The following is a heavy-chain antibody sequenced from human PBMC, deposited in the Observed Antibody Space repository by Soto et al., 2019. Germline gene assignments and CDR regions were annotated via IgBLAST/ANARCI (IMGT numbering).Heavy chain of an antibody. CDR1: GFTFSSYG. CDR2: ISYDGSNK. Sequence: QVQLVESGGGVVQPGRSLRLSCAASGFTFSSYGMHWVRQAPGKGLEWVAVISYDGSNKYYADSVKRRFTISRDNSKNTLYLQMNSLRAEDTAVYYCAKDSLWSYYYDSSSYSNDAFDIWGQGTMVTVSS. CDR3: AKDSLWSYYYDSSSYSNDAFDI. D-gene: IGHD3-22*01. J-gene: IGHJ3*02. V-gene: IGHV3-30*18.